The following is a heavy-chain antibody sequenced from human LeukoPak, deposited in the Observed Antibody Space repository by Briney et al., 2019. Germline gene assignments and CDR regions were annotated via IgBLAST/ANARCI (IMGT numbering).Heavy chain of an antibody. D-gene: IGHD5-12*01. CDR3: ASWTSGLRYFDY. V-gene: IGHV3-21*01. CDR2: ISSSSSYI. J-gene: IGHJ4*02. CDR1: GFTFSSYS. Sequence: GGSLRLSCAASGFTFSSYSMNWVRQAPGKGLEWVSSISSSSSYIYYADSVKGRFTISRDNAKNSLYLQMNSLRAEDTAVYYCASWTSGLRYFDYWGQGTLVTVSS.